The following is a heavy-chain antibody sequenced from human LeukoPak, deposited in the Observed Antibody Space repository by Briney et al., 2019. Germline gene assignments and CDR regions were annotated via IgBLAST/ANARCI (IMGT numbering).Heavy chain of an antibody. CDR2: ISSRSSLI. CDR1: GFTFSSYS. CDR3: ARDSQFASDY. V-gene: IGHV3-48*02. J-gene: IGHJ4*02. Sequence: GGSLRLSCAASGFTFSSYSMNWARQAPGKGLEWVSYISSRSSLIYYADSVEGRFTISRDNARSSVYLQMSSLRDEDTAVYYCARDSQFASDYWGQGTLVTVSS. D-gene: IGHD5-24*01.